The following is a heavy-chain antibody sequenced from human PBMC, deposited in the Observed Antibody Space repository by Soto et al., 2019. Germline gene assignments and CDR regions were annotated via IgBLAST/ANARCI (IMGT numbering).Heavy chain of an antibody. CDR3: ASMGYHYGSGSYPLDY. CDR1: GGTISSWY. D-gene: IGHD3-10*01. CDR2: IYYSGST. Sequence: SETMSLTCTVAGGTISSWYWSWIRQTPGKGLEWIGYIYYSGSTNCNPSLKSRVTISVDTSKNQFSLKLRSVTAADTAVYYCASMGYHYGSGSYPLDYWGQGTLVTVSS. J-gene: IGHJ4*02. V-gene: IGHV4-59*08.